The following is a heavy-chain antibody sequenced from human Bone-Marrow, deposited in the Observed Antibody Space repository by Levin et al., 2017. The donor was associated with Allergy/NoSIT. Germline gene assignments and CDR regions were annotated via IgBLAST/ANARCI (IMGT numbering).Heavy chain of an antibody. J-gene: IGHJ2*01. CDR1: GGTFSSYA. CDR2: IIPIFGTA. D-gene: IGHD4-17*01. Sequence: SVKVSCKASGGTFSSYAISWVRQAPGQGLEWMGGIIPIFGTANYAQKFQGRVTITADKSTSTAYMELSSLRSEDTAVYYCARGAPTVTHNWYFDLWGRGTLVTVSS. V-gene: IGHV1-69*06. CDR3: ARGAPTVTHNWYFDL.